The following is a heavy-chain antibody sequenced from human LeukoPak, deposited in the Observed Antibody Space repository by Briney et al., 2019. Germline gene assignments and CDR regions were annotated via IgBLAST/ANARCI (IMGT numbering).Heavy chain of an antibody. D-gene: IGHD6-13*01. CDR1: GFTVSNNY. V-gene: IGHV3-53*01. CDR2: IYSGGST. Sequence: GGSLRLSFKASGFTVSNNYMNWVRQAPGKGLEWVALIYSGGSTQYADSVKGRFTISRDNSRNTLYLQMSSLRVEDTAVYYCARDPPGIAASVSGGWGQGILVTVSS. CDR3: ARDPPGIAASVSGG. J-gene: IGHJ4*02.